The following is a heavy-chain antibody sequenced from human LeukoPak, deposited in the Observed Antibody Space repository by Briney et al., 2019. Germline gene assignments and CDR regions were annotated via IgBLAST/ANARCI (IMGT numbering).Heavy chain of an antibody. CDR1: GFTFSSYA. J-gene: IGHJ4*02. CDR3: ARELFDFDY. Sequence: GGSLRLSCAASGFTFSSYAMHWVRQAPGKGLEYVSAISSYGVSTYYANSVKGRFTISRDNSKNTLYLQMNSLRGEDTAIYYCARELFDFDYWGQGTLVTVSS. V-gene: IGHV3-64*01. D-gene: IGHD3-10*01. CDR2: ISSYGVST.